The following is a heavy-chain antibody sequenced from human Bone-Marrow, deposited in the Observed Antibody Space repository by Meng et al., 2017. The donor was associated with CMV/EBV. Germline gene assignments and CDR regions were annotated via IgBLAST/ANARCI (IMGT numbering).Heavy chain of an antibody. CDR2: IYSGGSST. J-gene: IGHJ4*02. Sequence: ASGFTFSSSAMSWVRQAPGKGLEWVSVIYSGGSSTYYADSVKGRFTISRDNSKNTLYLQMNSLRAEDTAVYYCAKVSSHWGSTPLFDYWGQGTLVTSPQ. CDR3: AKVSSHWGSTPLFDY. V-gene: IGHV3-23*03. CDR1: GFTFSSSA. D-gene: IGHD7-27*01.